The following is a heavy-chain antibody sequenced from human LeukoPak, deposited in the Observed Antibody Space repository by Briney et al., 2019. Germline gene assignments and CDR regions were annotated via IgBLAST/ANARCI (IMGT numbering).Heavy chain of an antibody. CDR1: RFTFSSYW. D-gene: IGHD3-10*01. V-gene: IGHV3-7*01. CDR2: IKQDGSEK. Sequence: TGGSLRLSCAASRFTFSSYWMSWVRQAPGKGLEWVANIKQDGSEKYYVDSVKGRFTISRDNAKNSLYLQMNSLRAEDTAVYYCXRGXYYGSGIFDYWGQGTLVTVSS. J-gene: IGHJ4*02. CDR3: XRGXYYGSGIFDY.